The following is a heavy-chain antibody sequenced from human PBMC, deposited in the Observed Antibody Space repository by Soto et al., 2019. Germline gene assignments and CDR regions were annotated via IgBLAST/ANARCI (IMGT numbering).Heavy chain of an antibody. CDR2: IYTGGNT. J-gene: IGHJ4*02. V-gene: IGHV3-53*01. Sequence: MRLSCSASGFTVSNNYMSWVRQAPGKGLEWVSIIYTGGNTYYADSVQGRFIISRDNSKNTLDLQMHSLRAEDTAIYYCARDKSPTQMPRGYWGTGT. CDR1: GFTVSNNY. D-gene: IGHD2-2*01. CDR3: ARDKSPTQMPRGY.